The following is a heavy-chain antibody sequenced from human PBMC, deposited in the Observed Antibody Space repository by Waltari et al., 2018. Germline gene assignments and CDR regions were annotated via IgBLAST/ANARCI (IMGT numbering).Heavy chain of an antibody. J-gene: IGHJ4*02. CDR1: CIDYY. CDR2: INPSSGGA. V-gene: IGHV1-2*02. CDR3: ARDGGFDF. D-gene: IGHD2-15*01. Sequence: CIDYYVHWVRQAPGQGLEWMGGINPSSGGAKYAQNVQGRVTRTRDTSSRTVYIELSRLTYDDTAMYYCARDGGFDFWGQGTLVSVSS.